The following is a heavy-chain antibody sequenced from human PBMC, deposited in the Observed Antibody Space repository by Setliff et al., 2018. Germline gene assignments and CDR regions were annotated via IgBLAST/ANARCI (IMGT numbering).Heavy chain of an antibody. CDR2: INPNSGDT. Sequence: ASVKVSCKASGNRFTDYNLHWVRQAPGQGLEWMGRINPNSGDTHSAQKFQGRVTMTRDTSINTAYMELSSLTSDDTAFYYCVRSGKFGMRFWFDQWGQGTLVTVSS. CDR1: GNRFTDYN. CDR3: VRSGKFGMRFWFDQ. J-gene: IGHJ5*02. D-gene: IGHD1-26*01. V-gene: IGHV1-2*06.